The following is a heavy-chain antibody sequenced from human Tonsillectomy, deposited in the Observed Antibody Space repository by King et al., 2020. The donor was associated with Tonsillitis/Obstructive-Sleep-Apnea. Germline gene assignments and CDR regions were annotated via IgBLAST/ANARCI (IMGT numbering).Heavy chain of an antibody. CDR3: ARDRGEQWRPGAEYFQH. J-gene: IGHJ1*01. CDR1: GYTFTGYY. V-gene: IGHV1-2*06. Sequence: QLVQSGAEVKKPGASVKVSCKVSGYTFTGYYMNWVRQAPGQGLEWMGRINPNSGGTNFAQRFQGRVTMTRDTSISTVYMELRRLRYDDTAVYYCARDRGEQWRPGAEYFQHWGQGTLVTVSS. D-gene: IGHD6-19*01. CDR2: INPNSGGT.